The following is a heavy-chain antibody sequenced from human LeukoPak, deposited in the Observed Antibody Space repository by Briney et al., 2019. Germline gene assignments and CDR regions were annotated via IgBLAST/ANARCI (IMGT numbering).Heavy chain of an antibody. D-gene: IGHD3-3*01. Sequence: ASVEVSCKASGYTFTSYDIHWVRQATGQGLEWMGWMNPNSGNTGYAQKFQGRVTMTRNTSISTAYMELSSLRSEDTAVYYCARAYYDFWSGPHFDYWGQGTLVTVSS. CDR2: MNPNSGNT. J-gene: IGHJ4*02. CDR1: GYTFTSYD. V-gene: IGHV1-8*01. CDR3: ARAYYDFWSGPHFDY.